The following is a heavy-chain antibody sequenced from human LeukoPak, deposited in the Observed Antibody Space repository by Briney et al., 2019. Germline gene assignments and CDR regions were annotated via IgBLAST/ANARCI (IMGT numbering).Heavy chain of an antibody. V-gene: IGHV3-74*01. CDR3: ATGPSSNWAALDS. Sequence: ETLSLTCTVSGGSISSSSYYWMHWVRQVPGKGLVWVARINTDGRITNYADSVKGRFTISRDNAKNTLYLQMNSLRVEDTAVFHCATGPSSNWAALDSWGQGTLVTISS. D-gene: IGHD6-13*01. CDR2: INTDGRIT. J-gene: IGHJ4*02. CDR1: GGSISSSSYYW.